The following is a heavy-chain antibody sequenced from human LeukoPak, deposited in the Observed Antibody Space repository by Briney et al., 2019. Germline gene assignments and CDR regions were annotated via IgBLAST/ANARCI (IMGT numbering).Heavy chain of an antibody. D-gene: IGHD3-10*01. V-gene: IGHV4-59*01. CDR1: GGSISSFY. Sequence: SETLSLTCTVSGGSISSFYWSWIRQPPGKGLEWIGYIYYSGSNNYNPSLKSRVTITVDTSKNQFSLKLSSVIAADTAVYYCARSYGSRTVAPFDYWGQGTLVTVSS. J-gene: IGHJ4*02. CDR2: IYYSGSN. CDR3: ARSYGSRTVAPFDY.